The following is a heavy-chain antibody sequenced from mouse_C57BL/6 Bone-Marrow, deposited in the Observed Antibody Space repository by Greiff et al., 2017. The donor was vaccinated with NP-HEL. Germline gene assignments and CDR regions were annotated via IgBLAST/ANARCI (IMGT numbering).Heavy chain of an antibody. CDR1: GYSFSSYW. CDR2: IYPGDGDT. D-gene: IGHD2-13*01. Sequence: VQLQPSGAELVTPGASVKISCKASGYSFSSYWMNWVKQRPGKGLEWIGQIYPGDGDTNYNGKFKGKATLTADKSSSTAYLQLSSLTSEDSAVYFCVTFCFDYWGQGTTLTVSS. CDR3: VTFCFDY. J-gene: IGHJ2*01. V-gene: IGHV1-80*01.